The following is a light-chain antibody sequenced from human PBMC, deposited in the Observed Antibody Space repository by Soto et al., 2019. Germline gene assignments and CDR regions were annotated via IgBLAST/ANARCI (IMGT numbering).Light chain of an antibody. J-gene: IGLJ1*01. Sequence: QSVLTQPPSVSGTPGQTVTISCTGSSPTIGAGYDVHWYQQFPGTAPKLLVFANNNRPAGVPDRFSGSKSGTSASLAITGLQAEDEATYYCQSYHTSLTGVFGTGTKLTVL. CDR2: ANN. CDR3: QSYHTSLTGV. V-gene: IGLV1-40*01. CDR1: SPTIGAGYD.